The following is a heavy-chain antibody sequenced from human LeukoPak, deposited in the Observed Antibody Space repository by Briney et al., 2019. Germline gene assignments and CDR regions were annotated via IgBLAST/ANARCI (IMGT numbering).Heavy chain of an antibody. J-gene: IGHJ5*02. CDR3: TPDSFRILTGYYQGSDH. CDR1: GFTFSNAR. Sequence: NAGGSLRLSCAASGFTFSNARRSGVRQAPGKGVEWGGRIKSKTDGGTTDYAARVKGRFTISRDDSKNTLYLQLNSLKTEHTAVYYCTPDSFRILTGYYQGSDHWGQGTLVTVSS. D-gene: IGHD3-9*01. V-gene: IGHV3-15*01. CDR2: IKSKTDGGTT.